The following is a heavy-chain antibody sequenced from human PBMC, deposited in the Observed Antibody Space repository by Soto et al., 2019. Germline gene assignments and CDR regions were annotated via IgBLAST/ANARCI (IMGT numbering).Heavy chain of an antibody. V-gene: IGHV3-23*01. CDR3: AKQTRMGPDFYYSSLDV. CDR1: GFTFTNYV. CDR2: VSAAGGAT. Sequence: EVQLLESGGDLVQPGGSLRLSCAASGFTFTNYVMSWVRQPPGKGLEWVSAVSAAGGATYYADSVKGRFTISRDNSQTTLFLHMNSLRSEDTAVYFCAKQTRMGPDFYYSSLDVWGKGTTVTVPS. J-gene: IGHJ6*03.